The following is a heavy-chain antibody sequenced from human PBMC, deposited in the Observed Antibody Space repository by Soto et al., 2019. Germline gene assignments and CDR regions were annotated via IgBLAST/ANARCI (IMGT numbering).Heavy chain of an antibody. J-gene: IGHJ4*02. CDR2: TYIGGST. V-gene: IGHV4-31*03. CDR1: GGSISSSRYY. Sequence: SETLSLTCSVSGGSISSSRYYWTWIRQVPGKGLEWIGYTYIGGSTYYDPSLKSRLSISLDTSKNQFSLRLTSVSAADTAIYYCASSVAAGYSYGYNPLAYWGRGTLVTVS. D-gene: IGHD5-18*01. CDR3: ASSVAAGYSYGYNPLAY.